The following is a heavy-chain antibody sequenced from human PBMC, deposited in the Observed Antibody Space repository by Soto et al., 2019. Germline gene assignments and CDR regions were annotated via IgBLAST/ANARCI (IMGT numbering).Heavy chain of an antibody. V-gene: IGHV1-46*01. CDR1: GYTFTNYY. CDR2: INPGGGGT. CDR3: ARGVTIVGVIITRGMDV. J-gene: IGHJ6*02. D-gene: IGHD3-3*01. Sequence: VASVKVSCKASGYTFTNYYMNWVRQAPGQGLEWMGLINPGGGGTFYAQRFQGRVTMTRDTSTSTVYKELSSLHPDDAAVYYCARGVTIVGVIITRGMDVWGQGTTVTVSS.